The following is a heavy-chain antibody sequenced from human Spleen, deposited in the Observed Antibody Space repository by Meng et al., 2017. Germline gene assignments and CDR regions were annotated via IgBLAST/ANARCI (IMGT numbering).Heavy chain of an antibody. CDR2: ISGNGVST. CDR3: ARDHRNSGWNDAFDI. J-gene: IGHJ3*02. Sequence: GGSLRLSCAASGFTFRNYAMNWVRQAPGKGLEWVSGISGNGVSTYYADSVKGRFTISRDNSKNTLYLQMNSLRADDTAVYHCARDHRNSGWNDAFDIWGQGTMVTVSS. V-gene: IGHV3-23*01. D-gene: IGHD6-19*01. CDR1: GFTFRNYA.